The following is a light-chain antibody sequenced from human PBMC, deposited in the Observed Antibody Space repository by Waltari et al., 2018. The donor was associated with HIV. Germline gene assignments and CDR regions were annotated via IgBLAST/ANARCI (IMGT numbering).Light chain of an antibody. CDR2: EVS. J-gene: IGLJ3*02. V-gene: IGLV2-14*01. Sequence: QSALTQPASVSGSPGQSITISCTGSSSDVGGYNYVSWYQHHHGKGPKLVIYEVSNRPSGVSNRFSGYKSGNTASLTISGLQAEDEGDYYCSSYTSSSTWVFGGGTKLTVL. CDR3: SSYTSSSTWV. CDR1: SSDVGGYNY.